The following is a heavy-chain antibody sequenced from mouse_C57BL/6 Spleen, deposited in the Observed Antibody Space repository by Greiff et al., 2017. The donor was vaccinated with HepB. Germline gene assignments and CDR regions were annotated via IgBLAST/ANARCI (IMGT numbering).Heavy chain of an antibody. CDR1: GYTFTDYY. Sequence: EVQLQQSGPELVKPGASVKISCKASGYTFTDYYMNWVKQSHGKSLEWIGDINPNNGGTSYNQKFKGKATLTVDKSSSTAYMELRSLTSEDSAVYYCARSPYDSLWDFDVWGTGTTVTVSS. V-gene: IGHV1-26*01. CDR3: ARSPYDSLWDFDV. J-gene: IGHJ1*03. CDR2: INPNNGGT. D-gene: IGHD2-4*01.